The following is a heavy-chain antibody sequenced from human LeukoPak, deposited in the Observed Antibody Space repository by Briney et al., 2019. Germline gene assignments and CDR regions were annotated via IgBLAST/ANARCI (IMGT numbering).Heavy chain of an antibody. Sequence: SVKASCKASGGTFSSYAISWVRQAPGQGLEWMGRIIPIFGTANYAQKFQGRVTITTDESTSTAYMELSSLRSEDTAVYYCARTLYSGSYYPDYWGQGTLVTVSS. J-gene: IGHJ4*02. CDR3: ARTLYSGSYYPDY. V-gene: IGHV1-69*05. CDR1: GGTFSSYA. CDR2: IIPIFGTA. D-gene: IGHD1-26*01.